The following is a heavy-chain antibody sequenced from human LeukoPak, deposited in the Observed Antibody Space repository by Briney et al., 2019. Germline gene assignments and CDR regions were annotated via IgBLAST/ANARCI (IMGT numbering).Heavy chain of an antibody. Sequence: ASVTVSFKASGYTFTSYAIHWVRQAPGQGLEWMGCITPSGGTNYTQKFQGRGAITWDTSITTAYMDLSRLTSGDTAVYCCARDRYGDGFAHLDYWGQGALVTVSS. V-gene: IGHV1-2*02. CDR3: ARDRYGDGFAHLDY. D-gene: IGHD5-24*01. CDR2: ITPSGGT. J-gene: IGHJ4*02. CDR1: GYTFTSYA.